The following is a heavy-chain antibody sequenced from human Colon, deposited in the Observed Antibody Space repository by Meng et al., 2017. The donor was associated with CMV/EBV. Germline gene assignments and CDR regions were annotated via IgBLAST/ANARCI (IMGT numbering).Heavy chain of an antibody. CDR2: IWFDGSKK. CDR3: ATGGGTEAAAAGVFDF. Sequence: GESLKISCSASGFTIDWHAMYWVRQAPGKGLEWVASIWFDGSKKFYADSVKGRFTISRDNSRNMQFLEMNSPRDDDTAVYFCATGGGTEAAAAGVFDFWGQGTLVTVSS. D-gene: IGHD6-25*01. V-gene: IGHV3-33*07. CDR1: GFTIDWHA. J-gene: IGHJ4*02.